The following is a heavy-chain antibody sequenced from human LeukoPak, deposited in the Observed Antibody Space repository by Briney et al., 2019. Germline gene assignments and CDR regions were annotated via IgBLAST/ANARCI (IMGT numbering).Heavy chain of an antibody. Sequence: HSGGSLRLSCAASGFTFGSYAVYWVRQAPGKGLEWVSAIGATGSSTYYADSVKGRFTISRDNSKNTLYLQMNSHRAEDTAVYYCAKRGGGNYFDYWGQGTLVTVSS. J-gene: IGHJ4*02. CDR1: GFTFGSYA. CDR2: IGATGSST. V-gene: IGHV3-23*01. CDR3: AKRGGGNYFDY. D-gene: IGHD3-10*01.